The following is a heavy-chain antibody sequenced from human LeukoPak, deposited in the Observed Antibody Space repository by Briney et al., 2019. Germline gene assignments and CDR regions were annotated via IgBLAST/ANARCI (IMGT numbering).Heavy chain of an antibody. CDR1: GGSFSGYY. CDR2: INHSGST. CDR3: ARVHSSSWYIY. Sequence: PSETLSLTCAVYGGSFSGYYWSWIRQPPGKGLEWIGEINHSGSTNYNPSLKSRVTISVDTSKNQFSLKLSSVTAADTAVYYCARVHSSSWYIYWGQGTLVTVSS. J-gene: IGHJ4*02. D-gene: IGHD6-13*01. V-gene: IGHV4-34*01.